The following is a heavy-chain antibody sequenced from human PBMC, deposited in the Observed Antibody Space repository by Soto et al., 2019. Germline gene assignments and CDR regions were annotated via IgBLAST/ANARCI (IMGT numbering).Heavy chain of an antibody. D-gene: IGHD6-6*01. CDR1: RSTFTRYA. CDR3: AKDRSSSGHQGYYYGMDV. CDR2: SRGSGGST. J-gene: IGHJ6*02. V-gene: IGHV3-23*01. Sequence: GGALRLSXPGPRSTFTRYAMSWVRQPPRKALEYVSASRGSGGSTFDAASGKGRLTSSRDNSKNTLYLQMNSLRAEDTAVYYCAKDRSSSGHQGYYYGMDVWGQGTTVVVSS.